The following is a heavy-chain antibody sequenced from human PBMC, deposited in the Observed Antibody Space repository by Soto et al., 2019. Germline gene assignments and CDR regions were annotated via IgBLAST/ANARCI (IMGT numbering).Heavy chain of an antibody. CDR2: ISYDGSNK. D-gene: IGHD6-19*01. CDR1: GFTFSSYG. V-gene: IGHV3-30*18. CDR3: AKDRGGQQWLVQDY. J-gene: IGHJ4*02. Sequence: QVQLVESGGGVVQPGRSLRLSCAASGFTFSSYGMHWVRQAPGKGLEWVAVISYDGSNKYYADSVKGRFTISRDNSKNRLDLQMNSLRADDTAVYYCAKDRGGQQWLVQDYWGQGTLVTVSS.